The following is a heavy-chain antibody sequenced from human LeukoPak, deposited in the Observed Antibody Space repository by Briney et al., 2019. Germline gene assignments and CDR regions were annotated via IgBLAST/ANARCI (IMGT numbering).Heavy chain of an antibody. J-gene: IGHJ6*02. V-gene: IGHV4-34*01. D-gene: IGHD3-10*01. CDR3: ARSGSGSYYLPFYYHYGMDV. CDR1: GGSFSGYY. Sequence: SETLSLTCAVYGGSFSGYYWSWIRQPPGKGLEWIGEINHSGSTNYNPSLKSRLTISVDTSKNQFSLKLSSVTAADTAVYYCARSGSGSYYLPFYYHYGMDVWGQGTTVTVSS. CDR2: INHSGST.